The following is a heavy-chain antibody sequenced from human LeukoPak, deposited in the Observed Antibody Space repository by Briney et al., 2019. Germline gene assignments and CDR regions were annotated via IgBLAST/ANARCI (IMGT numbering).Heavy chain of an antibody. J-gene: IGHJ4*02. CDR2: ISGSGGST. D-gene: IGHD2-2*01. Sequence: GGSLRLSCAASGFTFSNYAMSWVRQAPGKGLEWVSAISGSGGSTYYADSVKGRFTISRDNSKNTLHLQMNSLRAEDTAVYYCAREGEYQLLSTFDYWGQGTLVTVSS. CDR1: GFTFSNYA. V-gene: IGHV3-23*01. CDR3: AREGEYQLLSTFDY.